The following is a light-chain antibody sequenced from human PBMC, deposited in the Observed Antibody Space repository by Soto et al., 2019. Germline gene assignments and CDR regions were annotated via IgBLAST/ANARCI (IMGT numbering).Light chain of an antibody. CDR2: GNS. V-gene: IGLV1-40*01. CDR3: QSYDSSLRGSV. CDR1: SSNIGAGYD. J-gene: IGLJ1*01. Sequence: QSVLKQPPSVSGAPGQRVTISCTGGSSNIGAGYDVHWYQQLPGTAPKLLIYGNSNRPSGVPDRFSGSKSGTSASLAITGLQAEDEADFYCQSYDSSLRGSVFGTGTKVTVL.